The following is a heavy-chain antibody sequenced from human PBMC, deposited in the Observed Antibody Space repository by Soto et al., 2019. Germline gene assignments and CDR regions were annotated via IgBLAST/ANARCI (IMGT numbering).Heavy chain of an antibody. CDR1: RGSISSSSYY. D-gene: IGHD3-22*01. J-gene: IGHJ3*02. Sequence: QLQLQESGPGLVKPSETLSLTCTVSRGSISSSSYYWGWIRQPPGKGLEWIGSIYYGGSTYYKPSLKSRVTISGDTSKKQFSLRLSSVTAADTAVYYCARDSSGSNAFDIWGQGTMVTVSS. V-gene: IGHV4-39*01. CDR3: ARDSSGSNAFDI. CDR2: IYYGGST.